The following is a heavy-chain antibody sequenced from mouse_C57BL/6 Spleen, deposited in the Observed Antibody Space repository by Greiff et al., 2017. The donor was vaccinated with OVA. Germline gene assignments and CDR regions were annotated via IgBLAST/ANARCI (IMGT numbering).Heavy chain of an antibody. CDR3: ARWGPLGGYAMDY. J-gene: IGHJ4*01. V-gene: IGHV1-69*01. CDR1: GYTFTSYW. Sequence: QVQLQQPGAELVMPGASVKLSCKASGYTFTSYWMHWVKQRPGQGLEWIGEIDPSDSYTNYNQKFKGKSTLTVDKSSSTAYMQLSSLTSEDSAVYYCARWGPLGGYAMDYWGQGTSVTVSS. CDR2: IDPSDSYT. D-gene: IGHD6-1*01.